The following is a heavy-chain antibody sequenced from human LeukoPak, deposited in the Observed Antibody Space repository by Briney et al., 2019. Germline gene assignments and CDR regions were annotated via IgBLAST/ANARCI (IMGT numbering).Heavy chain of an antibody. D-gene: IGHD1-26*01. Sequence: GGSLRLSCAASGFTFDDYAMHWVRQAPGKGLEWVSLISWDGGSTYYADSVKGRFAISRDNSKNSLYLQMNSLRAEDTALYYCAKSPDVIVGAPFDYWGRGTLVTVSS. CDR1: GFTFDDYA. V-gene: IGHV3-43D*03. J-gene: IGHJ4*02. CDR2: ISWDGGST. CDR3: AKSPDVIVGAPFDY.